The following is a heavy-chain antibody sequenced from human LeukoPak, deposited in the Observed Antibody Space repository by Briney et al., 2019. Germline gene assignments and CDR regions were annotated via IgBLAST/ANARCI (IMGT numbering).Heavy chain of an antibody. J-gene: IGHJ4*02. CDR1: GFTFSSYE. Sequence: GGSLRLSCAASGFTFSSYEMNWARQAPGKGLEWVSYISSSGSTIYYADSVKGRFTISRDNAKNSLYLQMNSLRAEDTAVYYCARMGGSYLADDYWGQGTLVTVSS. D-gene: IGHD1-26*01. CDR2: ISSSGSTI. CDR3: ARMGGSYLADDY. V-gene: IGHV3-48*03.